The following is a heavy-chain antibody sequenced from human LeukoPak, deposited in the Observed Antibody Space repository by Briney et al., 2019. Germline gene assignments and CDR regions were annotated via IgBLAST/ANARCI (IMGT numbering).Heavy chain of an antibody. CDR2: ITGSGFDT. V-gene: IGHV3-23*01. D-gene: IGHD2-2*01. CDR3: VKGSDAARPYYFDY. J-gene: IGHJ4*02. Sequence: GGSLRLSCAASGFTFNNCAISCVRQAPGVGLEWVSSITGSGFDTYHADSVNGRLTISRDNSKTALFLQMNSLRAEDTAVYYCVKGSDAARPYYFDYWDQGTLVTVSS. CDR1: GFTFNNCA.